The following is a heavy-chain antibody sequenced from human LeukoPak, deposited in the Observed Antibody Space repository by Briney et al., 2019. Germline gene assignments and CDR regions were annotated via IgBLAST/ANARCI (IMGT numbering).Heavy chain of an antibody. CDR2: IYSSGNT. Sequence: SETLSLTCTVSGGSISSYSWSWIRQPAGKGLEWIGRIYSSGNTNYNPSLKSRVTISVDKSKSQFSLKLSSVTAADTAVYYCARLRYCSGGSCPWDCYYYMDVWGKGTTVTVS. V-gene: IGHV4-4*07. CDR1: GGSISSYS. CDR3: ARLRYCSGGSCPWDCYYYMDV. J-gene: IGHJ6*03. D-gene: IGHD2-15*01.